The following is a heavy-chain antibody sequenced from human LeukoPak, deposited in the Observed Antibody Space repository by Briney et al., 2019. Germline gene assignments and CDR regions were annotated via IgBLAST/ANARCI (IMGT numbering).Heavy chain of an antibody. D-gene: IGHD3-22*01. J-gene: IGHJ4*02. CDR3: AKDSAYYYDSSGDPHYFDF. CDR1: GFMFSDYG. Sequence: GGSLRLSCAASGFMFSDYGMHWVRQAPGKGLEWVSFTRYDGRSKYYTDSVKGRFTISRDNPMTTLYLQMDSLRPEDTAIYYCAKDSAYYYDSSGDPHYFDFWGQGTLVTVSS. V-gene: IGHV3-30*02. CDR2: TRYDGRSK.